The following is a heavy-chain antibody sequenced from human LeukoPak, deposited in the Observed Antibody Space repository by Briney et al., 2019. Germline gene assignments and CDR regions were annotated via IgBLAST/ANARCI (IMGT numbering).Heavy chain of an antibody. V-gene: IGHV3-21*06. CDR1: GFTFSTYH. D-gene: IGHD5-18*01. CDR2: ISSSSGYI. J-gene: IGHJ4*02. Sequence: GGSLRLSCEVSGFTFSTYHMNWVRQAPGKGLEWVSSISSSSGYIYYADSMTGRFTISRDTPKNSLYLQMNSLRAEDTAIYYCARRATTERGHSYGLDYWGQGTLVTVSS. CDR3: ARRATTERGHSYGLDY.